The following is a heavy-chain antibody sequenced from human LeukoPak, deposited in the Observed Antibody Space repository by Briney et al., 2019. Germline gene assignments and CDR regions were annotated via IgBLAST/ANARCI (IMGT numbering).Heavy chain of an antibody. CDR3: ARVGDIVATTAFDY. CDR2: INHSGST. Sequence: SETLSLTCAVYGGSFSGYYWSWIRQPPGKGLEWIGEINHSGSTNYNPSLKSRVTISVDTSKNQFSLKLSSVTAADTAVYYCARVGDIVATTAFDYWGQGTLVTVSS. V-gene: IGHV4-34*01. J-gene: IGHJ4*02. CDR1: GGSFSGYY. D-gene: IGHD5-12*01.